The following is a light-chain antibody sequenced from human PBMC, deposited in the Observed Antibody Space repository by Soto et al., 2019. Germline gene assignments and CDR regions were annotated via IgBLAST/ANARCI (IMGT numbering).Light chain of an antibody. CDR3: QQRSNWPSLT. J-gene: IGKJ4*01. CDR2: DAS. V-gene: IGKV3-11*01. Sequence: TQSPSSLSASVGDRVTITCRASQSVCSYLACYQHKPGQAPRLLISDASNRATGIPARFSGSGSETDFTLTISSLEPEDSAVYYCQQRSNWPSLTFGGGTKV. CDR1: QSVCSY.